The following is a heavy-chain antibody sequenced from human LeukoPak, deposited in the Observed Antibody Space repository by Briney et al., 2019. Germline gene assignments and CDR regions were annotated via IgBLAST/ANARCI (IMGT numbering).Heavy chain of an antibody. CDR3: ANPSDCSSTSCYYQGDY. D-gene: IGHD2-2*01. CDR2: IRYDGSNK. CDR1: GFTFSSYG. V-gene: IGHV3-30*02. J-gene: IGHJ4*02. Sequence: GGSLRLSCASSGFTFSSYGMHWVRQAPGKGLEWVAFIRYDGSNKYYADSVKGRFTISRDNSKNTLYLQMNSLRAEDTAVYYCANPSDCSSTSCYYQGDYWGQGTLVTVSS.